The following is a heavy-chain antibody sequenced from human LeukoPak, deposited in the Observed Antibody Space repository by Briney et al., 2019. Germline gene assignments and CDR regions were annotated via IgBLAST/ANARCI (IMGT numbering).Heavy chain of an antibody. D-gene: IGHD1-26*01. CDR1: GFTFSDYW. CDR3: ARLRERQTYDW. Sequence: GGSLRLSCAASGFTFSDYWMSWVRQAPGKGLEWVANIKQDGSEKYYVDPVKDRFTISRDNAKNSLYLQMNSLRAEDTAVYYCARLRERQTYDWWGRKTLVTVSS. J-gene: IGHJ4*02. CDR2: IKQDGSEK. V-gene: IGHV3-7*01.